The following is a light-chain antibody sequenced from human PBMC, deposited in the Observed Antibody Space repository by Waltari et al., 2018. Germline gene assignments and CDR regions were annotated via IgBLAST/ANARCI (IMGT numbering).Light chain of an antibody. CDR1: ENISTK. V-gene: IGKV3-15*01. Sequence: EIVMTQSPGPLSVSPGERATLSCRASENISTKLAWYQQKPGQAPRVLIYGASARATGIPARFSGSGSGTEFSLIISGLQSEDFAVYFCQQYNNWPGTFGQGTKVEMK. J-gene: IGKJ1*01. CDR3: QQYNNWPGT. CDR2: GAS.